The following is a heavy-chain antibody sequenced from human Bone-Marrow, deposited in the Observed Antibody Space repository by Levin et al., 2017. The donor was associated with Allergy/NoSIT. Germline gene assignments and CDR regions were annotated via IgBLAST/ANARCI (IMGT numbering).Heavy chain of an antibody. V-gene: IGHV3-33*01. Sequence: SCAASGFTFSNFAMHWVRQAPGKGLEWVAVIWSDGSSRYYADSVRGRFSISRDNSNSTLFLQMNSLRAEDTAVYYCARDGSSDYFFDYWGQGTLVTVSS. CDR3: ARDGSSDYFFDY. J-gene: IGHJ4*02. CDR2: IWSDGSSR. D-gene: IGHD1-26*01. CDR1: GFTFSNFA.